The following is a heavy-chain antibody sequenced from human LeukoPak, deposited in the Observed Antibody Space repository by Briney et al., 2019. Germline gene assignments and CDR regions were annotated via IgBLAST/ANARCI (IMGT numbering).Heavy chain of an antibody. V-gene: IGHV3-11*04. D-gene: IGHD6-6*01. J-gene: IGHJ4*02. CDR3: ASTSYSSSAGGYFDY. Sequence: GGSLRLSCAASGFTFSDYYMSWIRQAPGKGLEWVSYISSSGSTIYYADSVKGRFTISRDNSKNTLYLQMNSLRAEDTAVYYCASTSYSSSAGGYFDYWGQGTLVTVSS. CDR2: ISSSGSTI. CDR1: GFTFSDYY.